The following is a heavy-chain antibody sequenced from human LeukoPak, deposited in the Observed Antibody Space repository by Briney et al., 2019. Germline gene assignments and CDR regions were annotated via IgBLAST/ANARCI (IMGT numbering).Heavy chain of an antibody. CDR2: ISSSSSYI. CDR1: GFAFSSYS. CDR3: ARAEMATTYGRAFDI. D-gene: IGHD5-24*01. V-gene: IGHV3-21*01. J-gene: IGHJ3*02. Sequence: GGSLRLSCAASGFAFSSYSMNWVRQAPGKGLEWVSSISSSSSYIYYADSVKGRFTISRENAKNSLYLQMNSLRAGDTAVYYCARAEMATTYGRAFDIWGQGTMVTVSS.